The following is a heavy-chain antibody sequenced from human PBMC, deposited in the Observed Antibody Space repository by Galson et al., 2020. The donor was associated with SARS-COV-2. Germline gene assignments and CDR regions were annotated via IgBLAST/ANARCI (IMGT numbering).Heavy chain of an antibody. CDR1: GGSISSGGYY. CDR3: ARGLLWFGELLEPDAFDI. CDR2: IYYSGST. V-gene: IGHV4-31*03. Sequence: SKTLSLTCTVSGGSISSGGYYWSWIRQHPGKGLEWIGYIYYSGSTYYNPSLKSRVTISVDTSKNQFSLKLSSVTAADTAVYYCARGLLWFGELLEPDAFDIWGQGTMVTVSS. D-gene: IGHD3-10*01. J-gene: IGHJ3*02.